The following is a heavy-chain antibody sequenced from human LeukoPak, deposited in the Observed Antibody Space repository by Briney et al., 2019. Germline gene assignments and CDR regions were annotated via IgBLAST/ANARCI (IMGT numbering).Heavy chain of an antibody. CDR2: ISTYDGNT. Sequence: ASVKVSCKASGYTYTFYGITWVRQAPGQWLELMGWISTYDGNTNYAQKLQGRVTMTTDTSTTTAYMELRSLRSDDTAVYYCARRISGVTTTSHLDYWGQGTLVTVSS. J-gene: IGHJ4*02. D-gene: IGHD4-11*01. CDR3: ARRISGVTTTSHLDY. V-gene: IGHV1-18*01. CDR1: GYTYTFYG.